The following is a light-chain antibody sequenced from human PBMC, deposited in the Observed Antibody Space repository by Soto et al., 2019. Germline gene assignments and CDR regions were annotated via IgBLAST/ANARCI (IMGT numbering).Light chain of an antibody. J-gene: IGKJ5*01. V-gene: IGKV1-39*01. CDR1: QSISSD. CDR2: AAS. Sequence: DIQMRQAPFSRSASVADRVTITCLTSQSISSDLNWYQQKAGKAPKLLIYAASSLQSGVPSRFSGSGSGTHFTLTISSLQPEDFATYYCQQIYSIPITFGQGTRLAIK. CDR3: QQIYSIPIT.